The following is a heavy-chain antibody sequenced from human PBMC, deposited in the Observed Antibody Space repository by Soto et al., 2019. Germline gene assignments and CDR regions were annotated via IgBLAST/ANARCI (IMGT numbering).Heavy chain of an antibody. D-gene: IGHD3-16*01. CDR3: AKDGAAKDGSSYGSHDAFDI. Sequence: QVHLQESGPGLVRPSGTLSLTCAVSGGSISSSNWCSWVRQSPGKGLGWIAEIHHIGSTNYNPSVKSRVTISVDKSRNQFFLRLRSLSAADTAVYYCAKDGAAKDGSSYGSHDAFDIWGQGTMVTVTS. V-gene: IGHV4-4*02. CDR2: IHHIGST. J-gene: IGHJ3*02. CDR1: GGSISSSNW.